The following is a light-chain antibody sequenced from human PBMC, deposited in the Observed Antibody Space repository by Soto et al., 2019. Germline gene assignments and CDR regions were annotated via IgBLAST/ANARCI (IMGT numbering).Light chain of an antibody. CDR1: QSVSTY. Sequence: EIVLTQSPATLSLSPWERVTLSCRASQSVSTYLAWYQQKPGQAPRHLIYDASNRSTGIPARFSGSGSGTDFTLTISSLEPEDFSVYYCQQRANWPPTFGQGTKLEIK. CDR2: DAS. J-gene: IGKJ2*01. CDR3: QQRANWPPT. V-gene: IGKV3-11*01.